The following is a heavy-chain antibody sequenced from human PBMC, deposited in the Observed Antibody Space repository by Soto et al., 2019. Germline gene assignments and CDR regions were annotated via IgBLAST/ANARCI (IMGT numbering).Heavy chain of an antibody. J-gene: IGHJ6*02. D-gene: IGHD6-6*01. CDR3: AKRYSSSRYYYYYGMDV. CDR1: GFTFSSYA. Sequence: EVQLLESGGGLVQPRGSLRLSCAASGFTFSSYAMSWVRQAPGKGLEWVSAISGSGGSTYYADSVKGRFTISRDNSKNTLYLQMNSLRAEDTAVYYCAKRYSSSRYYYYYGMDVWGQGTTVTVSS. V-gene: IGHV3-23*01. CDR2: ISGSGGST.